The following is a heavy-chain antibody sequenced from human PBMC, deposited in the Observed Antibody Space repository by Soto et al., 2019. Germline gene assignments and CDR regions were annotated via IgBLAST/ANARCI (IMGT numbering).Heavy chain of an antibody. CDR1: GGSISSGSYY. V-gene: IGHV4-31*03. Sequence: SETLSLTCTVSGGSISSGSYYWSWIRQHPGKGLEWIGYIYYSGSTYYNPSLKSRVTISVDTSKNQFSLKLSSVTAADTAVYYCAREVYAIKLVDPWGQGTLVNVSS. J-gene: IGHJ5*02. CDR3: AREVYAIKLVDP. CDR2: IYYSGST. D-gene: IGHD2-8*01.